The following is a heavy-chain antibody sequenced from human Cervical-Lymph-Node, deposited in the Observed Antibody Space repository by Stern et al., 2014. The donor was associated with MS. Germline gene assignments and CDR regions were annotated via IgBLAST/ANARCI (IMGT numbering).Heavy chain of an antibody. CDR2: PWYDGSIA. CDR1: GFTFSSYC. Sequence: VQLVESGGGVVQPGTSLRLSCAPSGFTFSSYCMHWVRQAPGKGLGLGALPWYDGSIAYYTKSVKGRFPISRVNSKITPSLQMNSLTAEDTAVYYCSRGHIPYAYNYLFDYWGQGTLVTVSS. CDR3: SRGHIPYAYNYLFDY. J-gene: IGHJ4*02. V-gene: IGHV3-33*01. D-gene: IGHD5-24*01.